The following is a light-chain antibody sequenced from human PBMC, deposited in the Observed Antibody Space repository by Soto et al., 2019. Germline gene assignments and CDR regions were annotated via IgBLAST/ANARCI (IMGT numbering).Light chain of an antibody. J-gene: IGKJ4*01. CDR1: QSISNY. V-gene: IGKV1-39*01. CDR3: QQSNSDPT. Sequence: DIQMTQSPSSLSASVGDRVTIACRAGQSISNYLNWYQQKPGKAPKLLIFAASSLKSGVPSRFSGSGSGTDFTLTINSLQLEDFATYYCQQSNSDPTFGGGTKVEIK. CDR2: AAS.